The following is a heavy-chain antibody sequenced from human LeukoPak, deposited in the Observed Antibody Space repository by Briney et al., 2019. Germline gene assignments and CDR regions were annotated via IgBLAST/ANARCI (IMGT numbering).Heavy chain of an antibody. J-gene: IGHJ4*02. CDR3: AKLPTYYYDSSGYCFDY. CDR1: GFTFSSYA. V-gene: IGHV3-23*01. CDR2: ISGSGGST. Sequence: GASLRLSCAASGFTFSSYAMSWVRQAPGKGLEWVSAISGSGGSTYYADSVKGRFTISRDNSKNTLYLQMNSLRAEDTAVYYCAKLPTYYYDSSGYCFDYWGQGTLVTVSS. D-gene: IGHD3-22*01.